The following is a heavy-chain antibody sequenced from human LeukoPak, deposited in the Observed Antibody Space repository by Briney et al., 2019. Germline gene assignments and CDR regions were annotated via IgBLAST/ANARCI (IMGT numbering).Heavy chain of an antibody. CDR3: ATQRGSYLWGTDFDY. J-gene: IGHJ4*02. D-gene: IGHD3-16*01. V-gene: IGHV1-2*02. CDR2: FNPNSGDT. Sequence: ASVKVSCKASGYTFTGYYMHWVRPAPGQGLEWMGWFNPNSGDTKYAQKFQGRVTMTRDTSISTAYMELSRLRSDDTALYYCATQRGSYLWGTDFDYWGQGTLVTVSS. CDR1: GYTFTGYY.